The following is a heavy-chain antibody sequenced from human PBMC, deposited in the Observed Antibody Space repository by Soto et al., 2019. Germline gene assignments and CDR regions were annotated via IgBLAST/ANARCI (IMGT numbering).Heavy chain of an antibody. Sequence: SVKVSCKASGGTFSSYAISWVRQAPGQGLEWMGGIIPIFGTANYAQKFQGRVTITADESTSTAYMELSSLRSEDTAVYYFARGNGRIFGVVIINYYGMDVWGQGTTVTVSS. D-gene: IGHD3-3*01. CDR3: ARGNGRIFGVVIINYYGMDV. CDR2: IIPIFGTA. CDR1: GGTFSSYA. J-gene: IGHJ6*02. V-gene: IGHV1-69*13.